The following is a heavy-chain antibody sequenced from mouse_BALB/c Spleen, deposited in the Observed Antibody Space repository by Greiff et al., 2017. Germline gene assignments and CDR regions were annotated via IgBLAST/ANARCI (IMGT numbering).Heavy chain of an antibody. CDR2: IYPGDGDT. V-gene: IGHV1-87*01. J-gene: IGHJ4*01. CDR1: GYTFTSYW. D-gene: IGHD4-1*01. CDR3: ARSGDYAMDY. Sequence: VQLQQSGVELARPGASVKLSCKASGYTFTSYWMQWVKQRPGQGLEWIGAIYPGDGDTRYTQKFKGKATLTADKSSSTAYMQLSSLASEDSAVYYCARSGDYAMDYWGQGTSVTVSS.